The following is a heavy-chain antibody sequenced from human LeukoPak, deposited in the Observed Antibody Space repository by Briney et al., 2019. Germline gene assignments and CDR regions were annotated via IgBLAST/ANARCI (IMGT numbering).Heavy chain of an antibody. J-gene: IGHJ4*02. V-gene: IGHV1-69*05. CDR3: ARPRHTAMVIGFDY. D-gene: IGHD5-18*01. CDR2: IIPIFGTA. CDR1: GGTFSSYA. Sequence: SVKVSCKASGGTFSSYAISWVRQAPGPGLEWMGGIIPIFGTANYAQKFQGRVTITTDESTSTAYMELSSLRSEDTAVYYCARPRHTAMVIGFDYWGQGTLVTVSS.